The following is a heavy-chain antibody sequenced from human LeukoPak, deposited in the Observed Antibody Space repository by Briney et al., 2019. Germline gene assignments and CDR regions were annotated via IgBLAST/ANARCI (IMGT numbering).Heavy chain of an antibody. Sequence: ASVTVCCKASGYTFTDYYMHWVRQAPGQGLEWMGWINPNSGGTNYAQKFQGRVTMTRDTSISTAYMELSRLRSDDTAVYYCAREQPPSRAVAGTFDYWGQGTLVTVSS. J-gene: IGHJ4*02. V-gene: IGHV1-2*02. D-gene: IGHD6-19*01. CDR1: GYTFTDYY. CDR3: AREQPPSRAVAGTFDY. CDR2: INPNSGGT.